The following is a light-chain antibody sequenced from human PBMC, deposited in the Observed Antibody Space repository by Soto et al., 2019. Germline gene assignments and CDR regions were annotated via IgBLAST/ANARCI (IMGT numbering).Light chain of an antibody. CDR2: FGS. CDR3: MQAQQTPPT. Sequence: DIVMTQSPLSLPVTPGEPASISCNSSQSLLQSNGYNYLDCYLQKPGQSPQLLIYFGSYRASGVPDRFSGSGSGTDFTLKIRRVEAEDVAIYYCMQAQQTPPTFGQGTKVEIK. CDR1: QSLLQSNGYNY. V-gene: IGKV2-28*01. J-gene: IGKJ1*01.